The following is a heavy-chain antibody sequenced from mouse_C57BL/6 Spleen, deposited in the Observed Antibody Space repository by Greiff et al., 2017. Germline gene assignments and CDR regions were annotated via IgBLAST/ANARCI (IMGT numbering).Heavy chain of an antibody. J-gene: IGHJ2*01. Sequence: QVQLQQSGTELVKPGASVKMSCKASGYTFTSYWMHWVKQRPGQGLEWIGNINPSTGGTNYNEKFKSKATLTVDKSSSTAYMQLSSLTSEDSAVYYCARWRLPPYYFDYWGQGTTLTVSS. CDR1: GYTFTSYW. CDR2: INPSTGGT. CDR3: ARWRLPPYYFDY. D-gene: IGHD2-4*01. V-gene: IGHV1-53*01.